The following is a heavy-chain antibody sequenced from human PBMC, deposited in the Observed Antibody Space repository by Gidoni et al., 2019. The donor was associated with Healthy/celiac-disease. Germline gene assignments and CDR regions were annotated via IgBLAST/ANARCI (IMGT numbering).Heavy chain of an antibody. V-gene: IGHV3-30*18. J-gene: IGHJ6*02. Sequence: QVQLVESGGGVVKPGRSLRLSCAASGFTFSSYGMHWVRQAPGKGLEWVAVIAYDGSNKYYADSVKGRFTISRDNSKNTLYLQMNSLRAEDTAVYYCAKDSGSGSYPYYYYGMDVWGQGTTVTVSS. CDR2: IAYDGSNK. D-gene: IGHD3-10*01. CDR1: GFTFSSYG. CDR3: AKDSGSGSYPYYYYGMDV.